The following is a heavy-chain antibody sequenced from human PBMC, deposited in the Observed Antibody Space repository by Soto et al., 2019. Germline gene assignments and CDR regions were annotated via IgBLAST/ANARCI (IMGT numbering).Heavy chain of an antibody. V-gene: IGHV4-34*01. Sequence: QVQLQQWGAGLLKPSETLSLTCAVYGGSFSGYYWTWIRQPPGTGLEWIGEINHNYNPSLKSRVTISVDTSKNQFSLKLTSVTAADTAVYSCARDKITGLFDYWGQGTLVTVSS. J-gene: IGHJ4*02. CDR3: ARDKITGLFDY. D-gene: IGHD2-8*02. CDR1: GGSFSGYY. CDR2: INH.